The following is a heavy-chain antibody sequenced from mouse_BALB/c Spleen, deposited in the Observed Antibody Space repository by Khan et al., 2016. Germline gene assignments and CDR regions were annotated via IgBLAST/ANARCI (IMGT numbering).Heavy chain of an antibody. CDR3: ARSFGERGFAY. Sequence: EVQLQESGPSLVKPSQSLSLTCTVTGYSITSDYAWNWIRQLPGNKLYWMDILSYSSSNNYNPSLRRLASITRETSKNQDYLQLNSVTTEDTATYYCARSFGERGFAYWGQGTLVTVSA. D-gene: IGHD2-13*01. CDR2: LSYSSSN. J-gene: IGHJ3*01. V-gene: IGHV3-2*02. CDR1: GYSITSDYA.